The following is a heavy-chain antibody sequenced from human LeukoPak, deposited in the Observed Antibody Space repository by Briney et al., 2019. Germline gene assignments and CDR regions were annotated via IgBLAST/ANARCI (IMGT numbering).Heavy chain of an antibody. CDR3: ARRGSSSFAPDDY. V-gene: IGHV3-23*01. J-gene: IGHJ4*02. CDR2: ISGSGGST. Sequence: PGGSLRLSCAASGFTFSSYAMSWVRQAPGKGLEWVSAISGSGGSTYYADSVKGRFTISRDNSKNTLYLQMNSLRAEDMAVYYCARRGSSSFAPDDYWGQGTLVTVSS. CDR1: GFTFSSYA. D-gene: IGHD6-6*01.